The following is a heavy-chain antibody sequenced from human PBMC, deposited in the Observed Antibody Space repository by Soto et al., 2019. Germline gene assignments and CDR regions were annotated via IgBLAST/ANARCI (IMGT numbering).Heavy chain of an antibody. CDR2: ISGSGGST. CDR3: AKVGYCTNGVCPYYYYGMDV. J-gene: IGHJ6*02. D-gene: IGHD2-8*01. V-gene: IGHV3-23*01. CDR1: GFTFSSYA. Sequence: GGSLRLSCAASGFTFSSYAMSWVRQAPGKALEWVSAISGSGGSTYHADYVQGRFAISRDNSKNTLYLQMNSLRAEDTAVYYCAKVGYCTNGVCPYYYYGMDVWGQGTTVTVSS.